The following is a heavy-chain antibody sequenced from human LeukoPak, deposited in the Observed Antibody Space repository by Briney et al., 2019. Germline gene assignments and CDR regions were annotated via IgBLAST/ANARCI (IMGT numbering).Heavy chain of an antibody. CDR1: GFTFSSYT. CDR3: ARDRGDIMTGYLLYHFDY. CDR2: ISYDGGNK. V-gene: IGHV3-30*04. Sequence: GGSLRLSCAASGFTFSSYTFHWVRQTPGNGLEWVAVISYDGGNKYYADSVRGRFTISRDNSKNTVYLQMTNLRPEDTAVYYCARDRGDIMTGYLLYHFDYWGLGTLVTVSS. J-gene: IGHJ4*02. D-gene: IGHD3-9*01.